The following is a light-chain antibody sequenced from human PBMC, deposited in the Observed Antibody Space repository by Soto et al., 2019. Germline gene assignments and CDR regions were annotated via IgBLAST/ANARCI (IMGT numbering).Light chain of an antibody. Sequence: EVVMTQSPATLSVTPGERATLSCRASQSVDINLAWYQKKAGQAPRVLIYGASKRATGIPDRFSGSGSGTDFTLTISRLEPEDFAVYYCQQYGSSLALTFGGGTKVAIK. CDR2: GAS. V-gene: IGKV3-20*01. CDR1: QSVDIN. CDR3: QQYGSSLALT. J-gene: IGKJ4*01.